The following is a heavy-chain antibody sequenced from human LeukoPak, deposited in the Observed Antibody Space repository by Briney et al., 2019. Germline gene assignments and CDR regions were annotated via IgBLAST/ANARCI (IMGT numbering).Heavy chain of an antibody. J-gene: IGHJ2*01. CDR2: FCYDGNS. D-gene: IGHD2-8*01. CDR3: ARDPGVTGYFDL. V-gene: IGHV4-61*01. Sequence: PSETLSLTCTVSGASVSSYNHCWNWIRQPPGKGLEWLGYFCYDGNSRYSPSLQSRVAISADTSKNHFSLKLTSVTAADAAVYYCARDPGVTGYFDLWGRGTLVTASS. CDR1: GASVSSYNHC.